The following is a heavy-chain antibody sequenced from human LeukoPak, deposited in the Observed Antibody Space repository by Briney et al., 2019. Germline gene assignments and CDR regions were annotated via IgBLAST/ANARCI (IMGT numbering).Heavy chain of an antibody. Sequence: SETLSLTCIVSGGSISSDYWSWIRQPPGKGLEWIGYIYYSGSTNYNPSLKSRVTISVDTSKNQFSLKLSSVTAADTAVYYCARAYCSGGSCYSGYFDYWGQGTLVTVSS. J-gene: IGHJ4*02. CDR1: GGSISSDY. V-gene: IGHV4-59*01. CDR3: ARAYCSGGSCYSGYFDY. CDR2: IYYSGST. D-gene: IGHD2-15*01.